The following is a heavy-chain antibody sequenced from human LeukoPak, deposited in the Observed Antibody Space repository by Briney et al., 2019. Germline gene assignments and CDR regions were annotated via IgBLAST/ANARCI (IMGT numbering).Heavy chain of an antibody. CDR1: GFTFSSYG. Sequence: GGSLRLSCAASGFTFSSYGMHWVRQAPGKGLEWVAVIWYDGSNESYGDSVKGRFTISRDNSKNTLYLQMNSLRAEDTDVYYCAREVGYYDSSGYYIDYWGQGTPVTVSS. J-gene: IGHJ4*02. CDR3: AREVGYYDSSGYYIDY. V-gene: IGHV3-33*01. CDR2: IWYDGSNE. D-gene: IGHD3-22*01.